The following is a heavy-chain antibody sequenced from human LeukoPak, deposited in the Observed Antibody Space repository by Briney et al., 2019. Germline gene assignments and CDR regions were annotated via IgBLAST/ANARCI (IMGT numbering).Heavy chain of an antibody. D-gene: IGHD1-26*01. Sequence: GASVKVSCKASGYTFTSYGISWVRQAPGQGLEWMGWISAYNGNTNYAQKLQGRVTITTDESTSTAYMKLSSLRSEDTAVYYCARDGHSGSYVNTFDYWGQGTLVTVSS. CDR2: ISAYNGNT. J-gene: IGHJ4*02. V-gene: IGHV1-18*01. CDR3: ARDGHSGSYVNTFDY. CDR1: GYTFTSYG.